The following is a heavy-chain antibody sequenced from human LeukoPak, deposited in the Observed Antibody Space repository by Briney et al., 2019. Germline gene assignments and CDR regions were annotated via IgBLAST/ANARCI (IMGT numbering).Heavy chain of an antibody. Sequence: GGSLRLSCEASGFTFSNYWMSWVRQAPGKGLEWVAYIKQDGSEKYYVDSVKGRFTISRDNAKNSLYLQMNSLRAEDTAVYYCARLREIPVFGVVTKSTSYFDYWGQGTLVTVSS. CDR3: ARLREIPVFGVVTKSTSYFDY. V-gene: IGHV3-7*01. CDR2: IKQDGSEK. D-gene: IGHD3-3*01. CDR1: GFTFSNYW. J-gene: IGHJ4*02.